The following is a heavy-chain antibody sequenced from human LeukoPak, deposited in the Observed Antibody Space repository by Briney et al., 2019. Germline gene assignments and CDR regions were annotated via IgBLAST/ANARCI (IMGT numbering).Heavy chain of an antibody. CDR3: AKSGYSSGWFRAFDI. Sequence: QPGGSLRLSCATSGFIFNYYAMSRVRQAPGKGLEWVSGISGSDGSTYYADSVKGRFSISRDNSKKTLFLQMNSLRAEDTAVYYCAKSGYSSGWFRAFDIWGQGTLVTVSS. D-gene: IGHD6-19*01. CDR2: ISGSDGST. CDR1: GFIFNYYA. J-gene: IGHJ3*02. V-gene: IGHV3-23*01.